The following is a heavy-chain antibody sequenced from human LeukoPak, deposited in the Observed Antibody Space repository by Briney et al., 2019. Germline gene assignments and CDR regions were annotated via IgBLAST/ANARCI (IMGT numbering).Heavy chain of an antibody. D-gene: IGHD2-15*01. CDR2: IYYSGST. CDR1: GGSISSYY. Sequence: SETLSLTCTVSGGSISSYYWSWIRQPPGKGLEWIGYIYYSGSTNYNSSLKSRVTISVDTSKNQFSLKLRSVTAADTAMYYCARHGGYIPYFDYWGQGTLVTVSS. V-gene: IGHV4-59*08. J-gene: IGHJ4*02. CDR3: ARHGGYIPYFDY.